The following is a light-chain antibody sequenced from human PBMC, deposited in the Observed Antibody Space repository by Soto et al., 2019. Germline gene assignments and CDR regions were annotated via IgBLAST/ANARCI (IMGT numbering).Light chain of an antibody. CDR2: AAS. CDR1: QSISSY. V-gene: IGKV1-39*01. CDR3: QQSYSTPFT. J-gene: IGKJ5*01. Sequence: DIHITHSPSTLSGSVGDIVSITCRASQSISSYLNWYQQKPGKAPKLLIYAASSLQSGVPSRFSGSGSGTDFTLTISSLQPEDFATYYCQQSYSTPFTFGQGTRLEIK.